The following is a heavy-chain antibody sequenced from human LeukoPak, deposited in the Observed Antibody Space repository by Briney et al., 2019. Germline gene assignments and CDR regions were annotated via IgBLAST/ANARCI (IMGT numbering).Heavy chain of an antibody. D-gene: IGHD3-22*01. Sequence: SQTLSLTCTVSGGSISSGDYYWSWIRQPPGKGLEWIGYIYYSGSTYYNPSLKSRVTISVDTSKNQLSLKLSSVTAADTAVYYCARDSHYYDSSGYTEGYWGQGTLVTVSS. CDR2: IYYSGST. J-gene: IGHJ4*02. CDR1: GGSISSGDYY. V-gene: IGHV4-30-4*01. CDR3: ARDSHYYDSSGYTEGY.